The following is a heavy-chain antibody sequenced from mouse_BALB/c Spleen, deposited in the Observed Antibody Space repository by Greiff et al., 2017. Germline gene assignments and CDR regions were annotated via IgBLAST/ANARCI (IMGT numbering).Heavy chain of an antibody. V-gene: IGHV2-5-1*01. CDR2: IWRGGST. Sequence: VHLMESGPSLVQPSQSLSITCTVSGFSLTSYGVHWVRQSPGKGLEWLGVIWRGGSTDYNAAFMSRLSITKDNSKSQVFFKMNSLQADDTAIYYCAKKEGPYYGLYYYAMDYWGQGTSVTVSS. J-gene: IGHJ4*01. D-gene: IGHD2-10*01. CDR3: AKKEGPYYGLYYYAMDY. CDR1: GFSLTSYG.